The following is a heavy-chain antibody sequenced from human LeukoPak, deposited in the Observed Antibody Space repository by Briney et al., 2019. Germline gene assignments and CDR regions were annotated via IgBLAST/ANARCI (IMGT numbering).Heavy chain of an antibody. CDR3: AKDRPNFHENSGHYYRRDGDS. D-gene: IGHD3-22*01. CDR2: MCGTAGCT. V-gene: IGHV3-23*01. Sequence: GGSLRLSCQASGFTFYMYAMSWVRQAPGKGLEWVASMCGTAGCTFYPDSVKGRYTISRDNSKNVLYLRMNSLTAEDTAIYYCAKDRPNFHENSGHYYRRDGDSWGQGTLVTVSS. CDR1: GFTFYMYA. J-gene: IGHJ5*01.